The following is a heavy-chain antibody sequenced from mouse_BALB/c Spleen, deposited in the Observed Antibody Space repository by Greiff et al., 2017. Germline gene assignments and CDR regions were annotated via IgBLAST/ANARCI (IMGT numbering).Heavy chain of an antibody. V-gene: IGHV1-55*01. J-gene: IGHJ2*01. CDR3: TGIATMSTTGDFDY. Sequence: QVQLQQSGPELVKPGASVKMSCKASGYTFTSYWMHWVKQRPGQGLEWIGNIYPGSGSTNYDEKFKSKATLTVDTSSSTAYMQLSSLTSEDSAVYYCTGIATMSTTGDFDYWGQGTTLTVSS. CDR2: IYPGSGST. CDR1: GYTFTSYW. D-gene: IGHD2-4*01.